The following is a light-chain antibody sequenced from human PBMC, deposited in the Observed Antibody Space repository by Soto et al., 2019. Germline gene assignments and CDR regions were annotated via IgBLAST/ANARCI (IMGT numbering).Light chain of an antibody. CDR2: GAS. V-gene: IGKV3-20*01. Sequence: EIVLTQSPGTLSLSPGERATLFCRASQSVSSSYLAWYQQKPGQAPRLLIYGASSRATGIPERCSGSGSLTDFTRTIGRLEPEEFAVYYCQQSGKTLGQGTKVDIK. CDR3: QQSGKT. J-gene: IGKJ1*01. CDR1: QSVSSSY.